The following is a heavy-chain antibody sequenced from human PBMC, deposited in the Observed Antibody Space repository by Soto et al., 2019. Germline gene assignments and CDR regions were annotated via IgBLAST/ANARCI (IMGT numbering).Heavy chain of an antibody. Sequence: ASVKVSCKASGYTFTSYAMHWVRQAPGQRLEWMGWINAGNGNTKYSQKFQGRVTITRDTSASTAYMELSSLRSEDTAVYYCAGSDIVVVVADYGNAFDIWGQGTMVTVSS. CDR1: GYTFTSYA. J-gene: IGHJ3*02. V-gene: IGHV1-3*01. D-gene: IGHD2-15*01. CDR3: AGSDIVVVVADYGNAFDI. CDR2: INAGNGNT.